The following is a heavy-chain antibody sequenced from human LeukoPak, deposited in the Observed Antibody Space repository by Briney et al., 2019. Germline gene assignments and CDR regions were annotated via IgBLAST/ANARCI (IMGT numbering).Heavy chain of an antibody. CDR3: ARDLSRITMIGVYGMDV. V-gene: IGHV4-30-4*01. CDR1: GGSISSGDYY. J-gene: IGHJ6*02. D-gene: IGHD3-22*01. CDR2: IYYSGST. Sequence: SETLSLTCTVSGGSISSGDYYWSWIRQPPGKGLEWIGYIYYSGSTYYNPSLKSRVTISVDTSKNQFSLKLSSVTAADTAVYYCARDLSRITMIGVYGMDVWGQGTTVTVSS.